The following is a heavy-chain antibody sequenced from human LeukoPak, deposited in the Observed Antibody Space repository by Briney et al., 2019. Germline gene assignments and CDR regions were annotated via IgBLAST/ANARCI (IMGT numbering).Heavy chain of an antibody. CDR2: IYHSGST. J-gene: IGHJ4*02. CDR1: GGSISSSNW. D-gene: IGHD3-10*01. V-gene: IGHV4-4*02. Sequence: PSETLSLTCAVSGGSISSSNWWSWVRQPPGKGLEWIGEIYHSGSTNYNPSLKSRVTISVDKSKNQFSLKLSSVTAADTAVYYCASRTITMVRGVPYYWGQGTLVTVSS. CDR3: ASRTITMVRGVPYY.